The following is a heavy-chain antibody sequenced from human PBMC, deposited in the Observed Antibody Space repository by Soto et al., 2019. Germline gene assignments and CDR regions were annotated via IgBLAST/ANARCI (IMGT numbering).Heavy chain of an antibody. J-gene: IGHJ4*02. CDR2: IYYSGST. CDR1: GGSIGSTSYY. D-gene: IGHD1-26*01. V-gene: IGHV4-39*01. Sequence: PSETLSLTCTVSGGSIGSTSYYWGWIRQPPGKGLEWIGNIYYSGSTYYNPSLKSRVTISVDTSKNQFSLRLSSVTAADTAVYFCARPTSGSFFEFDYWGLGTLVTVSS. CDR3: ARPTSGSFFEFDY.